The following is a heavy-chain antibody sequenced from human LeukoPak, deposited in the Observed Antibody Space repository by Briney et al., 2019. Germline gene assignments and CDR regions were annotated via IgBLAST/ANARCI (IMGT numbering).Heavy chain of an antibody. V-gene: IGHV1-3*03. D-gene: IGHD2-15*01. CDR2: INPGNYET. CDR1: GYTFTEYA. Sequence: GASVKVSCKASGYTFTEYAVHWVRQAPGQRLEWLAWINPGNYETKYSQDFQGRVTITIDRSATTAHMELNSLTSEDTAVYYCAREGWHCRVNCDSVYYFALDVWGQGTTVTVSS. CDR3: AREGWHCRVNCDSVYYFALDV. J-gene: IGHJ6*02.